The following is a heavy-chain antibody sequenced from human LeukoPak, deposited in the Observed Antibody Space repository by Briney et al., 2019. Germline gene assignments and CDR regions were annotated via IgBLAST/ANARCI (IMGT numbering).Heavy chain of an antibody. V-gene: IGHV3-7*01. J-gene: IGHJ3*02. CDR2: IKQDGSEK. D-gene: IGHD5-12*01. CDR1: GFTFSSYW. Sequence: GGSLRLSCAASGFTFSSYWMSWVRQAPGKGLEWVANIKQDGSEKYYVDSVKGRFTISRDNAKNSLYLQMNSLRAEDTAVYYCASGYSGYDLEDAFDIWAKGQWSPSLQ. CDR3: ASGYSGYDLEDAFDI.